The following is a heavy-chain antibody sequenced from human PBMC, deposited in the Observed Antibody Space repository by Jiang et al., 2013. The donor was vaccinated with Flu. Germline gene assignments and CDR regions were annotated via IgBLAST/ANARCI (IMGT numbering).Heavy chain of an antibody. CDR3: ARDYYGSGSNFDP. V-gene: IGHV4-39*07. Sequence: KSRVTISIDTSKNQFSLKLSSVTAADTAVYYCARDYYGSGSNFDPWGQGTLVTVSS. D-gene: IGHD3-10*01. J-gene: IGHJ5*02.